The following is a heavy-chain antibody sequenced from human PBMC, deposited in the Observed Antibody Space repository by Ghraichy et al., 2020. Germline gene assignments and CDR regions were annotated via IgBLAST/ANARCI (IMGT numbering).Heavy chain of an antibody. CDR3: ARHSSSWFVEH. CDR2: IYYSGST. V-gene: IGHV4-59*08. Sequence: SQTLSLTCTVSGGSISSYYWSWIRQPPGKGLEWIGYIYYSGSTNYNPSLKSRVTISVDTSKNQFSLKLSSVTAADTAVYYCARHSSSWFVEHWGQGTLVTVSS. CDR1: GGSISSYY. D-gene: IGHD6-13*01. J-gene: IGHJ1*01.